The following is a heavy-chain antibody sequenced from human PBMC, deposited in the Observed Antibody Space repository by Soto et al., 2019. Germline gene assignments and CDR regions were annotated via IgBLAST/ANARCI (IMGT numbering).Heavy chain of an antibody. J-gene: IGHJ6*02. Sequence: PGASVKVSCKASGGTFSSYAISWVRQAPGQGLEWMGGIIPIFGTANYAQKFQGRVTITADESTSTAYMELSSLRSEDTAVYYCATPVEGALDYYYGMDVWGQGTTVTVSS. CDR3: ATPVEGALDYYYGMDV. D-gene: IGHD1-26*01. V-gene: IGHV1-69*13. CDR2: IIPIFGTA. CDR1: GGTFSSYA.